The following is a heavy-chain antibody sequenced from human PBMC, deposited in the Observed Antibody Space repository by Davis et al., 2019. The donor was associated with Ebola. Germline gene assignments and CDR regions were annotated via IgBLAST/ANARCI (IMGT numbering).Heavy chain of an antibody. Sequence: AASVKVSCKASGYTFTSYYMHWVRQAPGQGLEWMGIINPSGGSTSYAQKFQGRVTMTRDTSTSTVYMELSRLRSEDTAVYYCAREGAGPYYFYGMDVWGQGNTVNVSS. J-gene: IGHJ6*02. CDR3: AREGAGPYYFYGMDV. CDR1: GYTFTSYY. V-gene: IGHV1-46*01. D-gene: IGHD3-16*01. CDR2: INPSGGST.